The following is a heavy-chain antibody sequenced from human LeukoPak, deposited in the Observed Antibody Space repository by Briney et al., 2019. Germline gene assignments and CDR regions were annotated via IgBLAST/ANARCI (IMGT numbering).Heavy chain of an antibody. CDR3: ARLHYYYMDI. V-gene: IGHV3-66*02. J-gene: IGHJ6*03. Sequence: GGSLRLSCTASGFSVSPAYMTWVRQAPGKGLEWVSVIYIDGSKYYADSVKGRFTISRDTSTNTVFLQMNSLRPEDTAVYYCARLHYYYMDIWGTGTTVTVSS. CDR2: IYIDGSK. CDR1: GFSVSPAY.